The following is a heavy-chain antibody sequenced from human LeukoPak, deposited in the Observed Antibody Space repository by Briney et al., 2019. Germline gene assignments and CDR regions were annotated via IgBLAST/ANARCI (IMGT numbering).Heavy chain of an antibody. D-gene: IGHD5-18*01. J-gene: IGHJ6*02. Sequence: ASVKVSCKVSGYTLTELSMHWVRRAPGKGLEWMGGFDPEDGETIYAQKFQGRVTMTEDTSTDTAYMELSSLRSEGTAVYYCATDSYGYLGRYYYYYGMDVWGQGTTVTVSS. CDR1: GYTLTELS. CDR3: ATDSYGYLGRYYYYYGMDV. CDR2: FDPEDGET. V-gene: IGHV1-24*01.